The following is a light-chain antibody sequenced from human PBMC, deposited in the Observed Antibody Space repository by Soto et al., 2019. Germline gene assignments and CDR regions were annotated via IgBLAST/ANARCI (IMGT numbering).Light chain of an antibody. J-gene: IGKJ5*01. Sequence: DIQMTQSPSSLSASVGDRVSFTCRASQGISNNLAWFQQKPGKAPKSLIYAASNLQSGVPSKFSGSGPGTDFTLTISSLQTEDVATYYCQKYNSYPITFGQGTRLEI. CDR2: AAS. V-gene: IGKV1-16*02. CDR3: QKYNSYPIT. CDR1: QGISNN.